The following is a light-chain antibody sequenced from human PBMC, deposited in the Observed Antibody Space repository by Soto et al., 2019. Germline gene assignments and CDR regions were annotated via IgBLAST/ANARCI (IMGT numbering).Light chain of an antibody. V-gene: IGLV1-44*01. Sequence: QSVLTQPPSASGTPGQMVTISCSGSSSNIGRDPVNWYQELPGTAPKLLIYDNNQRPSGVPDRFSGSKSGTSAFLAISGLQSEDEADYFCAGWDGSLRGFVFGTGTKVTVL. CDR3: AGWDGSLRGFV. CDR1: SSNIGRDP. CDR2: DNN. J-gene: IGLJ1*01.